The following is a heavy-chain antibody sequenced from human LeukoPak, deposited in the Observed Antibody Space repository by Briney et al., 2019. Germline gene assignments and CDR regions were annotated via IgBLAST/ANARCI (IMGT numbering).Heavy chain of an antibody. CDR1: GGSISSGSYY. CDR3: ASARSGWSLNYYYYYMDV. J-gene: IGHJ6*03. CDR2: IYTRGRT. Sequence: SQTLSLTCTVAGGSISSGSYYWSWIRQPAGKGLEWIGRIYTRGRTNYNPSLKSRVTISVDTSKNQFSLKLSSVTAADTAVYYCASARSGWSLNYYYYYMDVWGKGTTVTVSS. V-gene: IGHV4-61*02. D-gene: IGHD6-19*01.